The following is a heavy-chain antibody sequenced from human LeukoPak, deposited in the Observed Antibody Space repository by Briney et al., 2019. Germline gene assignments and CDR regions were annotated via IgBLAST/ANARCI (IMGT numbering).Heavy chain of an antibody. CDR1: GGTFSSYA. Sequence: GASVKVSCKASGGTFSSYAISWVRQAPGQGLEWMGGIIPIFGTPNYAQKFQGRVTITADESTSTAYMELSSLRSEDTAVYYCASRGDRPADGYKPYNYYGMDVWGQGTTVTVSS. CDR3: ASRGDRPADGYKPYNYYGMDV. V-gene: IGHV1-69*13. J-gene: IGHJ6*02. D-gene: IGHD5-24*01. CDR2: IIPIFGTP.